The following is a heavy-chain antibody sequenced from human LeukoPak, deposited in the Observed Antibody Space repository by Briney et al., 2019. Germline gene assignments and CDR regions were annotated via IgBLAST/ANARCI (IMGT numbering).Heavy chain of an antibody. CDR1: GYSFDMYW. D-gene: IGHD3-10*01. Sequence: GQSLKISCKGSGYSFDMYWIGWVRQMPGEGLEWMGIIYPGDSDTKYSPSFEGQVTISADKSISTAYLQWKSLKASDTAMYYCARLFGELYYFDYWGQGTLVTVSS. CDR2: IYPGDSDT. CDR3: ARLFGELYYFDY. V-gene: IGHV5-51*01. J-gene: IGHJ4*02.